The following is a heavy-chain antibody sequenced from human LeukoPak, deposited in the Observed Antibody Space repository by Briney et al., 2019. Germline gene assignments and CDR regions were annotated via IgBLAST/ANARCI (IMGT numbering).Heavy chain of an antibody. J-gene: IGHJ4*02. CDR2: INSDGSST. D-gene: IGHD4-17*01. Sequence: GGSLRLSCAASGFTFSSYWMHWVRQAPGKGLVWVSRINSDGSSTSYADSVKGRFTISRDNARNTLYLQMNSLRAEDTAVYYCARFSSATVTTAGYWGQGTLVTVSS. V-gene: IGHV3-74*01. CDR3: ARFSSATVTTAGY. CDR1: GFTFSSYW.